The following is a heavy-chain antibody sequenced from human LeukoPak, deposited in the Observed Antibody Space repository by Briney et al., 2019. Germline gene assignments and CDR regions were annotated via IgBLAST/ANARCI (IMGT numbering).Heavy chain of an antibody. CDR3: ARLGAYAGIAARPFPKD. J-gene: IGHJ4*02. Sequence: PGGSLRLSCAASGFTLTNYAMIWVRQAPGRGLEWVSAISATGDTTYYAESVKGRLTISRDNSKNTLYLQMISLRAEDTAVYYCARLGAYAGIAARPFPKDWGQGTLVTVSS. CDR1: GFTLTNYA. V-gene: IGHV3-23*01. CDR2: ISATGDTT. D-gene: IGHD6-6*01.